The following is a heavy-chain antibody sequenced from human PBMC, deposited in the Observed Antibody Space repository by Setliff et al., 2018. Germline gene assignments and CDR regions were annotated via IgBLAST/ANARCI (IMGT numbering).Heavy chain of an antibody. J-gene: IGHJ3*02. CDR2: IYYSGST. Sequence: PSETLSLTCTVSGGSISSSSYYWGWIRQPPGKGLEWIGSIYYSGSTYYNPSLKSRVTISVGTSKNQFSLKLSSVTAADTAVYYCTTDRSHILQFLEWFLDAFDIWGQGTMVTVSS. CDR1: GGSISSSSYY. D-gene: IGHD3-3*01. V-gene: IGHV4-39*07. CDR3: TTDRSHILQFLEWFLDAFDI.